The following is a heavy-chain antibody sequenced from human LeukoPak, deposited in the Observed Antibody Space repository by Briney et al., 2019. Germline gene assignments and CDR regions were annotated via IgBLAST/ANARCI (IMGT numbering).Heavy chain of an antibody. V-gene: IGHV3-48*03. D-gene: IGHD3-10*01. CDR2: ISSSGSTI. CDR1: GFTFSSYE. CDR3: AREVAYYGSGSYYGMDY. Sequence: GGSLRLSCAASGFTFSSYEMNWVRQAPGKGLGWVSYISSSGSTIYYADSVKGRFTISRNNAKNSLYLQMNSLRAEDTAVYYCAREVAYYGSGSYYGMDYWGQGTLVTVSS. J-gene: IGHJ4*02.